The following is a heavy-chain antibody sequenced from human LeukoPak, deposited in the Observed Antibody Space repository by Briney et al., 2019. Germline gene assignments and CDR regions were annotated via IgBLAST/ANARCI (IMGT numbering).Heavy chain of an antibody. CDR2: ISWNSGSI. CDR3: ARGHTMVRGVTPFDY. Sequence: GGSLRLSCAASGFTFDDYAMPWVRQAPGKGLEWVSGISWNSGSIGYADSVKGRFTISRDNAKNSLYLQMNSLRAEDTAVYYCARGHTMVRGVTPFDYWGQGTLVTVSS. CDR1: GFTFDDYA. V-gene: IGHV3-9*01. J-gene: IGHJ4*02. D-gene: IGHD3-10*01.